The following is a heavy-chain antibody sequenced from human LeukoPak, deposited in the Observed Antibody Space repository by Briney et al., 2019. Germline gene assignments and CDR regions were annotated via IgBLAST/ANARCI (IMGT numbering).Heavy chain of an antibody. CDR3: ARGPGGDY. J-gene: IGHJ4*02. D-gene: IGHD1-26*01. V-gene: IGHV4-59*01. CDR2: IYYSGST. Sequence: PSETLSVTCTVPGGSITSYYWSWVRQPPRKGLEWIGYIYYSGSTNYNPSLKGRVTISVDTSKNQYSLKLSSVTAADTAVYYCARGPGGDYWGQGTLVTVSS. CDR1: GGSITSYY.